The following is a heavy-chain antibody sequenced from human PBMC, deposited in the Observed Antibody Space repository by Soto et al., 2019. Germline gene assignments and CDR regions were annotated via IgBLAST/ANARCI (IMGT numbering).Heavy chain of an antibody. V-gene: IGHV1-18*01. Sequence: EASVKVSCKASGYTFSTYGITWVRQAPGQGLDWMGWINPIKGDTNSAAIFQDRVTMTTDTSTRTAYMELRSLKSDDTAVYYCARVKVPAAILGAFDLWGQGTLVTVSS. CDR3: ARVKVPAAILGAFDL. CDR2: INPIKGDT. CDR1: GYTFSTYG. D-gene: IGHD2-2*02. J-gene: IGHJ3*01.